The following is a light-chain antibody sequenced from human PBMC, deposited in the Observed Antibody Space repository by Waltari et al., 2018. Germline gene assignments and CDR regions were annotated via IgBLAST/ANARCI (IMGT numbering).Light chain of an antibody. CDR1: KSVSVY. J-gene: IGKJ4*01. Sequence: ILLTQSPATLSLSPGERATLSCRDNKSVSVYLAWYQQKRGQAPRLLIYDVSNRATGIPDRFSGSGSEADFTLTISSLEPEDFAVYYCQQRNNWPLSFGGGTKVELK. V-gene: IGKV3-11*01. CDR3: QQRNNWPLS. CDR2: DVS.